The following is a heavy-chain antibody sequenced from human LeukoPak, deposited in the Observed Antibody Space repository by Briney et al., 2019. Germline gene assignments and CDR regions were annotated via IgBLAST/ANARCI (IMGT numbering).Heavy chain of an antibody. D-gene: IGHD6-13*01. Sequence: GGSLRLSCAASGITFSSYGMSWVRQAPGKGLEWVSSISSTGGTTYYADSVKGRFTISRDNSKNTLYLQMNSLRAEDTAIYYCARSEQQQWDAFDIWGQGTMVTVSS. J-gene: IGHJ3*02. V-gene: IGHV3-23*01. CDR1: GITFSSYG. CDR2: ISSTGGTT. CDR3: ARSEQQQWDAFDI.